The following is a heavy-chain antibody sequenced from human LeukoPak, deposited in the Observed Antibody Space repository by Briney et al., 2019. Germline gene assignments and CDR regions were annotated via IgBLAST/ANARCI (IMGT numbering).Heavy chain of an antibody. V-gene: IGHV1-46*03. D-gene: IGHD5-12*01. CDR3: VRGYSGYENDY. Sequence: ASVKVSCKASGYTFTSYYIHWVRQAPGQGPKWMGIINPSGGRTSHAQKFRGRLTMTRDTSTSTVYMELSSLRSEDTAVYYCVRGYSGYENDYWGQGTLVTVSS. J-gene: IGHJ4*02. CDR1: GYTFTSYY. CDR2: INPSGGRT.